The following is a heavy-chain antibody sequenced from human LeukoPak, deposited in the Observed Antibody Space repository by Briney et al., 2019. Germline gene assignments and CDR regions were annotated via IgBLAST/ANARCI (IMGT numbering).Heavy chain of an antibody. D-gene: IGHD3-10*01. J-gene: IGHJ6*03. Sequence: GASVKVSCKASGYTITNNYMHWVRQAPGQGLEWMGWINPNSGGTNYAQKFRGRVTMTRDTSISTAYMELSRLRSDDTAVYYCARDSPYYYGSGSATYYMDVWGKGTTVTISS. CDR2: INPNSGGT. CDR3: ARDSPYYYGSGSATYYMDV. V-gene: IGHV1-2*02. CDR1: GYTITNNY.